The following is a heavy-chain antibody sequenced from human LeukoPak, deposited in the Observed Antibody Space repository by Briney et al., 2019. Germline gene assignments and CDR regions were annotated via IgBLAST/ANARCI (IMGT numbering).Heavy chain of an antibody. Sequence: SVPLSLTPAVNIGTFRGYYCSSFLQPQRNGLERIGEINHSGSTNYNPPIKRRFSPSADMTKNQFSLKLNQETQSHTPLNYCARGLLRDGYKSGAFAIWGQGTMVTVSS. CDR2: INHSGST. D-gene: IGHD5-24*01. CDR1: IGTFRGYY. CDR3: ARGLLRDGYKSGAFAI. J-gene: IGHJ3*02. V-gene: IGHV4-34*01.